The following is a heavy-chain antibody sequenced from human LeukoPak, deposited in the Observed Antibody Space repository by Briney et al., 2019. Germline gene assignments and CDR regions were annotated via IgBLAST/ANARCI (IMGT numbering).Heavy chain of an antibody. J-gene: IGHJ4*02. V-gene: IGHV4-39*07. Sequence: SETLSLTCTVSGASISRSAYYWGWFRQPPGKGLEWIATIFYSGVTYYNPSLKSRVSISIATSENHFSLQLSFVTAADTALYFCAKEPTGDKSFDSWGQGTLVTASS. CDR1: GASISRSAYY. D-gene: IGHD7-27*01. CDR2: IFYSGVT. CDR3: AKEPTGDKSFDS.